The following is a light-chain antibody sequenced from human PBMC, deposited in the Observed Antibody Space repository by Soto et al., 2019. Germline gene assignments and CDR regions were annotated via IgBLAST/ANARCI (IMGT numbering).Light chain of an antibody. J-gene: IGLJ1*01. CDR3: CSRTISNTYV. CDR1: SSDVGAYNY. V-gene: IGLV2-14*01. CDR2: EVS. Sequence: QSALTQPASVSGSPGQSITLSCTGTSSDVGAYNYVSWYQHHPGKAPKLIISEVSNRPSGVSSRFSGSKSGNTASLTISGLQAEDEADYYCCSRTISNTYVFGTGTKVTVL.